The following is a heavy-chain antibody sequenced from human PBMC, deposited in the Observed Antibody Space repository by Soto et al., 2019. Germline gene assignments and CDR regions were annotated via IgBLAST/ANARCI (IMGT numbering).Heavy chain of an antibody. V-gene: IGHV1-3*01. CDR1: GYTFTSYA. CDR2: INAGNGNT. Sequence: ASVKVSCKATGYTFTSYAMHWVRQAPGQRLERMRWINAGNGNTKYSQKFQGRVTITMDTPASTAYMELSSLRSEDTAVYYCARSLTQYCSGGTCYVYYGMDVWGQGTTVTVSS. CDR3: ARSLTQYCSGGTCYVYYGMDV. J-gene: IGHJ6*02. D-gene: IGHD2-15*01.